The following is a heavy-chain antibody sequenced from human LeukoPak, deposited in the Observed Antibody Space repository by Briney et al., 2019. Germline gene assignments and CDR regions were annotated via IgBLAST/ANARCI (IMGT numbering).Heavy chain of an antibody. CDR1: GFTFTTYG. J-gene: IGHJ4*02. D-gene: IGHD3-22*01. V-gene: IGHV3-30*18. CDR3: ANSYYYDSSGHYTISNHLDY. Sequence: GGSLRLSCAASGFTFTTYGMHWVRQAPGKGLEWLAVISYDGSHKYYTDSVKGRFTTSRDNSRNTLYLQMDSLRAEDTAVYYCANSYYYDSSGHYTISNHLDYWGQGTLVTVSS. CDR2: ISYDGSHK.